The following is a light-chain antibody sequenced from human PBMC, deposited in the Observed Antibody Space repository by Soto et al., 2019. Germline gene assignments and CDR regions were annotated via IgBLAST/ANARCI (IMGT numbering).Light chain of an antibody. CDR2: EVI. J-gene: IGLJ3*02. V-gene: IGLV2-8*01. CDR1: SSDVGDYDY. Sequence: QSALTQPPSASGSPGQSVTISCAGTSSDVGDYDYVSWYQLHPGKAPKLLIYEVIKRPSGVPDRFSGSKTGNTASLTVSGLQAEDEADYYCSSYAGSNGVVFGGGTKLT. CDR3: SSYAGSNGVV.